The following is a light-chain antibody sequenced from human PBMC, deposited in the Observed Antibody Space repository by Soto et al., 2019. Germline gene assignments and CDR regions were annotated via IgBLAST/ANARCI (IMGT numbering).Light chain of an antibody. V-gene: IGKV1-6*01. Sequence: IQMTQSPSSLSASVEDRVTITCRTSQGIRSALGWYQQKPGKVPKLLIYAASTLQSGVPSRFSGSGSGRDFTLTISSLQPEDFATYYCLLDYAYFWAFGQGTKVDI. CDR2: AAS. CDR1: QGIRSA. J-gene: IGKJ1*01. CDR3: LLDYAYFWA.